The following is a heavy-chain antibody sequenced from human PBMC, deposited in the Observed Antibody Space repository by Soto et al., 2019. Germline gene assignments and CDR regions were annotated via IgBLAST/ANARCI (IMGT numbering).Heavy chain of an antibody. CDR3: ASPGNYDFWSGYYPESDYYYYYYGMDV. D-gene: IGHD3-3*01. V-gene: IGHV3-74*01. J-gene: IGHJ6*02. CDR2: INSDGSST. Sequence: PGGSLRLSCAASGFTFSSYWMHWVRQAPGKGLVWVSRINSDGSSTSYADSVKGRFTISRDNAKNTLYLQMNSLRAEDTAVYYCASPGNYDFWSGYYPESDYYYYYYGMDVWGQGTTVTVSS. CDR1: GFTFSSYW.